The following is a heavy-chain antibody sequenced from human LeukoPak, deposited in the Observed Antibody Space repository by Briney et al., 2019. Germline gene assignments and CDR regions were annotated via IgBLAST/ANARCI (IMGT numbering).Heavy chain of an antibody. CDR1: GGSFSGYY. CDR2: INHSGST. J-gene: IGHJ4*02. V-gene: IGHV4-34*01. CDR3: ASGMMNFDY. D-gene: IGHD3-16*01. Sequence: SETLSLTCAVYGGSFSGYYWSWIRQPPGKGLEWIGEINHSGSTNYNPSLKSRVTISVDTSKNQFSLKLSSVTAADRAVYYCASGMMNFDYWGQGTLVTVSS.